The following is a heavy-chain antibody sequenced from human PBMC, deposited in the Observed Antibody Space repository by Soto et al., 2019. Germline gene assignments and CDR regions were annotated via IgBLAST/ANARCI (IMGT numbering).Heavy chain of an antibody. D-gene: IGHD3-9*01. CDR1: GFTFSSYA. Sequence: GGYLRLSCAASGFTFSSYAMSWVRQAPGKGLEWVSAISGSGGSTYYADSVTGRFTISRDNSKNTLYLQMNSLRAEETAVYYCAKVVRFFDWSPRYWYIDLWGRGTLVTVSS. CDR3: AKVVRFFDWSPRYWYIDL. J-gene: IGHJ2*01. V-gene: IGHV3-23*01. CDR2: ISGSGGST.